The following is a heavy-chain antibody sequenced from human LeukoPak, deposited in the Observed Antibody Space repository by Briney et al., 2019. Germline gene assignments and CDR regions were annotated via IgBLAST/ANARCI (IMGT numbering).Heavy chain of an antibody. J-gene: IGHJ3*02. Sequence: PGGSLRLSCAASGFTFSSYWMSWVRQAPGKGLEWVANIKQDGSEKYYVDSVKGRFTNSRDNAKNSLYLQMNSLRAEDTAVYYCARVDGDYSDAFDIWGQGTMVTVSS. CDR3: ARVDGDYSDAFDI. V-gene: IGHV3-7*01. CDR2: IKQDGSEK. D-gene: IGHD4-17*01. CDR1: GFTFSSYW.